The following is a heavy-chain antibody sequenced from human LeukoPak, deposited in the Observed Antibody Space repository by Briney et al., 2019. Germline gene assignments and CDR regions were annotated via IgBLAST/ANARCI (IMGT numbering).Heavy chain of an antibody. V-gene: IGHV4-38-2*02. CDR1: GYSISSGYY. CDR2: IYHSGST. Sequence: SETLSLTCTVSGYSISSGYYWGWIRQPPGKGLEWIGSIYHSGSTYYNPSLKSRVTISVDTSKNQFSLKLSSVTAADTAVYYCVRDTAGSSWSGYYYYYMDVWGKGTTVTVSS. D-gene: IGHD6-13*01. J-gene: IGHJ6*03. CDR3: VRDTAGSSWSGYYYYYMDV.